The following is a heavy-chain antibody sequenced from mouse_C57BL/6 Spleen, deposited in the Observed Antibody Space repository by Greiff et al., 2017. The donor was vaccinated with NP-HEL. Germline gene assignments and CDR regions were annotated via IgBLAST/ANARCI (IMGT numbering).Heavy chain of an antibody. J-gene: IGHJ3*01. CDR2: ISSGGSYT. CDR1: GFTFSSYG. Sequence: EVQLVESGGDLVKPGGSLKLSCAASGFTFSSYGMSWVRQTPDKRLEWVATISSGGSYTYYPDSVKGRFTISRDNAKNTLYLQMSSLKSEDTAMYYCARQGRLLPSWFAYWGQGTLVTVSA. V-gene: IGHV5-6*01. CDR3: ARQGRLLPSWFAY. D-gene: IGHD2-3*01.